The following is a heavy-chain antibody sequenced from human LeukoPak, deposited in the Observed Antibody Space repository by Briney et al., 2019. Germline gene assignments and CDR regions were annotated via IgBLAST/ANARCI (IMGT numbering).Heavy chain of an antibody. CDR2: IKRKTDGGTT. V-gene: IGHV3-15*01. CDR3: TTASYFDWLLEYYFDY. D-gene: IGHD3-9*01. CDR1: GFTFSNAW. Sequence: GGSLRLSCAAFGFTFSNAWMSWVRQAPGKGLEWVGRIKRKTDGGTTDYAAPVKGRFTISRDDSKNTLYLQMNSLKTEDTAVYYCTTASYFDWLLEYYFDYWGQGTLVTVSS. J-gene: IGHJ4*02.